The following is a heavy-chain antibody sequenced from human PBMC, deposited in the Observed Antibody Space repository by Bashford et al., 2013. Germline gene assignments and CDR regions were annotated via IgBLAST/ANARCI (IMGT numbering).Heavy chain of an antibody. J-gene: IGHJ6*02. CDR2: ISYDGSNK. CDR3: ARDIRALGKDAGIAVAVSDV. V-gene: IGHV3-30-3*01. Sequence: GGSLRLSCAASGFTFSSYAMHWVRQAPGKGLEWVAVISYDGSNKYYADSVKGRFTISRDNSKNTLYLQMNSLRAEDTAVYYCARDIRALGKDAGIAVAVSDVWGQGTTVTVSS. CDR1: GFTFSSYA. D-gene: IGHD6-19*01.